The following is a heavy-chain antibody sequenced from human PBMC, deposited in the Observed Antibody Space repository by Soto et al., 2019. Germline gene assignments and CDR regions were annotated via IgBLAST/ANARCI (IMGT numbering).Heavy chain of an antibody. J-gene: IGHJ4*02. CDR1: VGSFSGYY. V-gene: IGHV4-34*01. CDR2: IIHSGST. Sequence: PSETLSLTCAVYVGSFSGYYWTWIRQPPGKGLEWIGDIIHSGSTNYNSSLKSRVTISVDTSKNQFSLKLSSVTASDTAVYYCARGRAAAGSTQSNFFGHWGQGTLVTIS. CDR3: ARGRAAAGSTQSNFFGH. D-gene: IGHD6-13*01.